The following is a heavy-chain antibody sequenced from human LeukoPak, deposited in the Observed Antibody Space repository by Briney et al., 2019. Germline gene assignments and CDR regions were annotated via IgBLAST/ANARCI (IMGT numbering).Heavy chain of an antibody. D-gene: IGHD3-3*01. Sequence: GGSLRLSCAASGFTFSSYAMHWVRQAPGKGLEWVAVIPYDGSNKYYADSVKGRFTISRDNSKNTLYLQMNSLRAEDTAVYYCARGADFLYYFDYWGQGTLVTVSS. CDR1: GFTFSSYA. V-gene: IGHV3-30-3*01. CDR3: ARGADFLYYFDY. CDR2: IPYDGSNK. J-gene: IGHJ4*02.